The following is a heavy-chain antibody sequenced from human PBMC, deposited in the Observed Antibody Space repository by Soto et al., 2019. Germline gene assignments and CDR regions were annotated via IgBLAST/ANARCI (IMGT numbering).Heavy chain of an antibody. V-gene: IGHV3-11*05. CDR1: GFPFSDYY. Sequence: QVQLVESGGDLVKPGGSLRLSCAASGFPFSDYYMSWIRQAPGKGLEWVSSIGSSSSYTNYADSVKGRFTISRDNANNLLYPPVNSLRAVETTVYYCARRRPTGYYNYWGQGTVVTVSA. D-gene: IGHD3-9*01. CDR2: IGSSSSYT. CDR3: ARRRPTGYYNY. J-gene: IGHJ4*02.